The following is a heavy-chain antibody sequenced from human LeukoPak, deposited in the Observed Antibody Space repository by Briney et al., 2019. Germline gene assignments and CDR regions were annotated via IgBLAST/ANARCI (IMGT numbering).Heavy chain of an antibody. V-gene: IGHV3-7*03. J-gene: IGHJ4*02. CDR3: ARAGGGVFDY. CDR1: GFTFSSYW. CDR2: IKQDGSEK. Sequence: GGSLRLSCVDPGFTFSSYWMSWVRQAPGKGLEWVANIKQDGSEKYYVDSVKGRFTISRDNAKNSLYLQMNSLRAEDTAVYYCARAGGGVFDYWGQGTLVTVSS. D-gene: IGHD3-16*01.